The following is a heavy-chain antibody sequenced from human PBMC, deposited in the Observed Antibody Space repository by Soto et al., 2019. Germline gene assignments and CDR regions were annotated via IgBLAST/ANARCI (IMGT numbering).Heavy chain of an antibody. CDR2: VSHDGRNT. CDR1: GFTFSDYA. D-gene: IGHD6-19*01. CDR3: AKGGRQWLVTSDFNY. J-gene: IGHJ4*02. Sequence: VQLVESGGGVVQPGRSLRLSCAASGFTFSDYAMHWVRQAPGKGLEWVAVVSHDGRNTHYADSVKGRFTISRDSSKNTVSLAMTSLRAEDTGVYYCAKGGRQWLVTSDFNYWGQGALVTGSS. V-gene: IGHV3-30*18.